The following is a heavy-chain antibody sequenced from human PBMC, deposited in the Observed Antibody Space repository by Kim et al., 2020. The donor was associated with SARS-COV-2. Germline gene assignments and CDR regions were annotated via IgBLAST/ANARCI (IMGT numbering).Heavy chain of an antibody. D-gene: IGHD6-13*01. CDR1: GYTFTSYA. Sequence: ASVKVSCKASGYTFTSYAMNWVRQAPGQGLEWMGWINTNTGNPTYAQGFTGRFVFSLDTSVSTAYLQISSLKAEDTAVYYCAREGYSSSWYSYYYYYAMDVWAQGTTVTVSS. J-gene: IGHJ6*02. V-gene: IGHV7-4-1*02. CDR3: AREGYSSSWYSYYYYYAMDV. CDR2: INTNTGNP.